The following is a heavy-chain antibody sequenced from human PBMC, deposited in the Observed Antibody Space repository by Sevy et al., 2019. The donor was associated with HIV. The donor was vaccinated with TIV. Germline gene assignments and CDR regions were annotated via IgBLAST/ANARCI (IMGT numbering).Heavy chain of an antibody. D-gene: IGHD3-3*01. CDR1: GFTFSSYG. J-gene: IGHJ4*02. CDR2: IRYDGSNK. CDR3: AKDGGYDFWSGGASYFDY. Sequence: GSLRLSCAASGFTFSSYGMHWVRQAPGKGLEWVAFIRYDGSNKYYADSVKGRFTISRDNSKNTLYLQMNSLRAEDTAVYYCAKDGGYDFWSGGASYFDYWGQGTLVTVSS. V-gene: IGHV3-30*02.